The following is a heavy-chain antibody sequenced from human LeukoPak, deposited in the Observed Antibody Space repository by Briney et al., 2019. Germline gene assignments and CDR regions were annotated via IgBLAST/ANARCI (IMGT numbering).Heavy chain of an antibody. V-gene: IGHV3-74*01. CDR2: INSDGSST. D-gene: IGHD6-19*01. CDR3: AVLYSSGWPYVDY. J-gene: IGHJ4*02. Sequence: PGGSLRLSCAASGFAFSSYWMHWVRQAPGKGLVWVSRINSDGSSTSYADSVKGRFTISRDNAKNTLYLQMNSLRAEDTAVYYCAVLYSSGWPYVDYWGQGTLVTVSS. CDR1: GFAFSSYW.